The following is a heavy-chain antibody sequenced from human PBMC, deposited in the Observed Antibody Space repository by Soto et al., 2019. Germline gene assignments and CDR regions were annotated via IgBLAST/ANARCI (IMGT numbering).Heavy chain of an antibody. V-gene: IGHV3-66*01. CDR1: GFTVSSNY. Sequence: GGSLRLSCAASGFTVSSNYMSWVRQAPGKGLEWVSVIYSGGSTYYADSVKGRFTISRDNSKNTLYLQMNSLRAEDTAVYYCARRYYDSSGYYSGMDVWGQGTTVTVSS. D-gene: IGHD3-22*01. J-gene: IGHJ6*02. CDR3: ARRYYDSSGYYSGMDV. CDR2: IYSGGST.